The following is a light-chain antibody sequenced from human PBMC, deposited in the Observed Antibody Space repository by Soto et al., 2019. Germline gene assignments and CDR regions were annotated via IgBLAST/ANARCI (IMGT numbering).Light chain of an antibody. V-gene: IGKV3-11*01. CDR3: QQHNNWPFT. CDR1: QSVSTY. J-gene: IGKJ3*01. Sequence: EIVLTQSPATLSLSPGERAALSCRASQSVSTYLAWYQQKPGQAPRLLIYDASNRATGIPARFSGSGSGTDFTLTISSLEPEDFAVYYCQQHNNWPFTFGPGTKLDIK. CDR2: DAS.